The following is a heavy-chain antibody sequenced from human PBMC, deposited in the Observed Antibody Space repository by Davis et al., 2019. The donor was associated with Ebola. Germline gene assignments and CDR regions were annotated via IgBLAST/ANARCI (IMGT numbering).Heavy chain of an antibody. CDR3: ARGGIQLWLMDYYYYGMDV. V-gene: IGHV4-34*01. CDR2: INHSGST. D-gene: IGHD5-18*01. CDR1: GRSFSGYY. Sequence: SQTLSLTCAVYGRSFSGYYWRWIRQPPGKGLEWIGEINHSGSTNYNPSLKSRVTISVDTSKNQFSLKLSSVTAADTAVYYCARGGIQLWLMDYYYYGMDVWGQGTTVTVSS. J-gene: IGHJ6*02.